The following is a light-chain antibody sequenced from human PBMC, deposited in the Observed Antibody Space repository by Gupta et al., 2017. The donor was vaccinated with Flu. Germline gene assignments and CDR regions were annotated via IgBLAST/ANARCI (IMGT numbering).Light chain of an antibody. CDR1: SRGITTYNY. V-gene: IGLV2-14*01. J-gene: IGLJ3*02. Sequence: QSAMTQPVSAPGSPGQSTTTSCSATSRGITTYNYVSWHQRYPGKAPKLIIYEISNRPSGVSNRFSGSKSANTASLTISGLQRVDEADYSCSYNQFCFCSAYMFGGGTKVTVL. CDR2: EIS. CDR3: SYNQFCFCSAYM.